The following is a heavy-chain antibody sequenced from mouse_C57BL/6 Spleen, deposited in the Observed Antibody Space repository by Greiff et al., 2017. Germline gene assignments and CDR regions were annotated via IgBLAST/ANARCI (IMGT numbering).Heavy chain of an antibody. Sequence: EVKVVESEGGLVQPGSSMKLSCTASGFTFSDYYMAWVRQVPEKGLEWVANINYDGSSTYYLDSLKSRFIISRDNAKNILCLQMSSLKSEYTATYYCARDEDGYFDYWGQGTTLTVSS. CDR1: GFTFSDYY. CDR2: INYDGSST. J-gene: IGHJ2*01. CDR3: ARDEDGYFDY. V-gene: IGHV5-16*01. D-gene: IGHD2-3*01.